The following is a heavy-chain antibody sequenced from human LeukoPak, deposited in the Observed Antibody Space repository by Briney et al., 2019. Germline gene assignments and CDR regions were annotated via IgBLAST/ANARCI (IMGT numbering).Heavy chain of an antibody. D-gene: IGHD1-14*01. Sequence: PGGSLRLSCVASGFTFSSYGMHWVRQAPGKGLEWVAVISYDGSNKYYADSVKGRFTISRDNSKNTLYLQMNSLRAEDTAVYYCAKDSGLDYWGQGTLVTVSS. CDR3: AKDSGLDY. V-gene: IGHV3-30*18. CDR1: GFTFSSYG. J-gene: IGHJ4*02. CDR2: ISYDGSNK.